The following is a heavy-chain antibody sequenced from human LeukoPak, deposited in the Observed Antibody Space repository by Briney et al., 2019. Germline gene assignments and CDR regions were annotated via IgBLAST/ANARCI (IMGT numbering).Heavy chain of an antibody. J-gene: IGHJ3*01. CDR1: GFTFSSYA. D-gene: IGHD4-17*01. V-gene: IGHV3-23*01. CDR3: GKDPNGDYVGAFDF. Sequence: GGSLRLSCAASGFTFSSYAMSWVRQAPGKGLEWISAIRGTGGTTYYADSVNGRCTISRENSRNTVYLQMNSLRAEDTALYFCGKDPNGDYVGAFDFWGPGTMVTVSS. CDR2: IRGTGGTT.